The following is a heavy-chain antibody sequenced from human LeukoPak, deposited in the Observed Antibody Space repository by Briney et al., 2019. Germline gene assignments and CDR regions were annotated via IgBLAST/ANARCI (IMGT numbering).Heavy chain of an antibody. D-gene: IGHD4-17*01. CDR2: IYYSGST. CDR3: ASYDYGDYPNY. V-gene: IGHV4-31*03. J-gene: IGHJ4*02. Sequence: SETLSLTCTVSGGSISSGGYYWSWIRQHPGKGLEWIGYIYYSGSTYYNPSLKSRVTISVDTSKNQFSLKLSSVTAANTAVYYCASYDYGDYPNYWGQGTLVTVSS. CDR1: GGSISSGGYY.